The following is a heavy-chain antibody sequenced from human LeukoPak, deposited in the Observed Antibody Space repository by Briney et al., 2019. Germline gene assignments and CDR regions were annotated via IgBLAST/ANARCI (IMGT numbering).Heavy chain of an antibody. D-gene: IGHD6-6*01. J-gene: IGHJ5*02. CDR3: ARTDSSSYWFDP. CDR1: GGSFSVYY. CDR2: INHSGST. Sequence: SETLSLTCAVFGGSFSVYYWNCIRQPPGKGLEWIGEINHSGSTQNNPSLKSRVTISVDTSKNQFSLKLSSVTAADTAVYYCARTDSSSYWFDPWGQGTLVTVSS. V-gene: IGHV4-34*01.